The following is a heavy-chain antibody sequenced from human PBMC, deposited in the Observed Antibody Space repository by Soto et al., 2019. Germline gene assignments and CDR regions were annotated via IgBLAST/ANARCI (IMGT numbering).Heavy chain of an antibody. CDR2: IYYSGST. CDR1: GGSISSSSYY. V-gene: IGHV4-39*01. J-gene: IGHJ6*03. Sequence: QLQLQESGPGLVKPSETLSLTCTVSGGSISSSSYYWGWIRQPPGKGLEWIGSIYYSGSTYYNPSLKSRVTISVDTSKNQFSLKLSSVTAADTAVYYCAGRPMTTAPYYYYYYMDVWGRGTTVTVSS. D-gene: IGHD4-17*01. CDR3: AGRPMTTAPYYYYYYMDV.